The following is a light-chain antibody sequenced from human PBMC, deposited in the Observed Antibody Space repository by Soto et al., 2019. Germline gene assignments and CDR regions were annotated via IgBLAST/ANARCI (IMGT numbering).Light chain of an antibody. V-gene: IGKV3-20*01. Sequence: EIVLTQSPGTLSLSPGERATLSCRASQSVSSSYLAWYQQKDGQAPRLLIYGASNRATGIPDRFSGSVSGTDFILTISRLEPEDFAVYYCQHYGSSWTFGQGTKVEIK. CDR3: QHYGSSWT. J-gene: IGKJ1*01. CDR1: QSVSSSY. CDR2: GAS.